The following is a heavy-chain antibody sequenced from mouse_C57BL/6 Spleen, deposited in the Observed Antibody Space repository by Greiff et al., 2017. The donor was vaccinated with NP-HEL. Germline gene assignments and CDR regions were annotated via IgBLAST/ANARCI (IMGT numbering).Heavy chain of an antibody. Sequence: VMLVESGPELVKPGASVKISCKASGYAFSSSWMNWVKQRPGKGLEWIGRIYPGDGDTNYNGQFKGKATLTADKSSSTDYMQLSSLTSEDSAVYFCARGNYYGSSYAMDYWGQGTSVTVAS. CDR3: ARGNYYGSSYAMDY. CDR2: IYPGDGDT. V-gene: IGHV1-82*01. CDR1: GYAFSSSW. D-gene: IGHD1-1*01. J-gene: IGHJ4*01.